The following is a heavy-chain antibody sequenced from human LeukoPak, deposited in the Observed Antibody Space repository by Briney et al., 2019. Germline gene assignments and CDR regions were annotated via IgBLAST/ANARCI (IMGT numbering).Heavy chain of an antibody. D-gene: IGHD1-26*01. CDR3: AMMDTWRIVGTTNFAY. CDR2: ISGIGGYT. CDR1: GFTFSSYA. J-gene: IGHJ4*02. V-gene: IGHV3-23*01. Sequence: GGSLRLSCAASGFTFSSYAMTWVRQPPGKGLEWISIISGIGGYTYYADSVKGRFTISRDNSKNTLYLQMNSLRAEDTAIYYCAMMDTWRIVGTTNFAYWGQGALVTVSS.